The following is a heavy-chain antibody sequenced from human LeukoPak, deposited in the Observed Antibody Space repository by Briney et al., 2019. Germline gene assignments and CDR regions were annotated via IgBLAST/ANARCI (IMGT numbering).Heavy chain of an antibody. V-gene: IGHV3-74*01. CDR3: AKDQGGLLWFGVEPAGAFDI. J-gene: IGHJ3*02. CDR1: GFTFSSFW. Sequence: PGGSLRLSCAASGFTFSSFWMHWVRQAPGKGRVWLSRINTDGDSTYYADSVKGRFTISRDNSKNTLYLQMNSLRAEDTAVYYCAKDQGGLLWFGVEPAGAFDIWGQGTMVTVSS. CDR2: INTDGDST. D-gene: IGHD3-10*01.